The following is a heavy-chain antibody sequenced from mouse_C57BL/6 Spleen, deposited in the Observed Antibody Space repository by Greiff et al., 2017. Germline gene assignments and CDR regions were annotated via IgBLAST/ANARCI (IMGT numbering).Heavy chain of an antibody. D-gene: IGHD1-1*01. Sequence: QVQLQQPGAELVKPGASVKLSCKASGYTFTSYWMQWVKQRPGQGLEWIGRIDPSDSYTNYNQKFKGKATLTVDTSSSTAYMQLSSLTSEDAAVYDWGVYYYGSSLAWFAYWGKGTLVTVSA. CDR1: GYTFTSYW. CDR2: IDPSDSYT. J-gene: IGHJ3*01. V-gene: IGHV1-50*01. CDR3: GVYYYGSSLAWFAY.